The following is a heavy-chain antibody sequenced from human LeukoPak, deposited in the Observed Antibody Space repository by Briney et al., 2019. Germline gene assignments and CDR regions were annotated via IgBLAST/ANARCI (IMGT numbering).Heavy chain of an antibody. J-gene: IGHJ4*02. CDR2: IYSGDNT. Sequence: PSETLSLTCTVSGGSISSYYWSWVRQAPGKGLDWVSVIYSGDNTNYADSVKGRFTISRDYSKNTLYLQMSSLRAEDTAVYYCATGNQWLAFDYWGQGTLVTVSS. D-gene: IGHD6-19*01. CDR3: ATGNQWLAFDY. CDR1: GGSISSYY. V-gene: IGHV3-66*01.